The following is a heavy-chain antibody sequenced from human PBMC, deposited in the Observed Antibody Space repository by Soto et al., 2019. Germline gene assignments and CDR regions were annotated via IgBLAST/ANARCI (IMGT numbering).Heavy chain of an antibody. CDR3: ARKGHCSGGSCYQYYYYGMDV. CDR2: IWYDGSNK. J-gene: IGHJ6*02. D-gene: IGHD2-15*01. CDR1: GFTLSSYG. Sequence: QVQLVESGGGVVQPGRSLRLSCAASGFTLSSYGMHWVRQAPGKGLEWVADIWYDGSNKYYADSVKGRFTISRDNSKNTLYLKMNSLRADDTDVYYCARKGHCSGGSCYQYYYYGMDVWGQGTTVTVSS. V-gene: IGHV3-33*01.